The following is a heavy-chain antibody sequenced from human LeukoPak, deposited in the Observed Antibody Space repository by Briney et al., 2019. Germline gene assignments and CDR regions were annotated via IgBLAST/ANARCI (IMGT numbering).Heavy chain of an antibody. Sequence: SETLSLTCAVSGSSISNYYWSWIRQPPGKGLEWIGYIYYTGSTNYNPSLKSRVTMSVDTSKNQFSLKLTSVTAADTAVYYCARSGYGAGGYWGQGTLVTVSS. CDR2: IYYTGST. J-gene: IGHJ4*02. CDR3: ARSGYGAGGY. D-gene: IGHD3-3*01. V-gene: IGHV4-59*01. CDR1: GSSISNYY.